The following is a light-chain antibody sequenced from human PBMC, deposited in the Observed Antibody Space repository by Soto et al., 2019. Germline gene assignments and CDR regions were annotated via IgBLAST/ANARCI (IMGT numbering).Light chain of an antibody. CDR3: SSFSSITREV. J-gene: IGLJ2*01. V-gene: IGLV2-14*01. CDR1: SGDVGGYSY. Sequence: QSALTQPASVSGSPGQSITISCPGTSGDVGGYSYVSWYQQHPGKTPKLMIYEVSNRPSGVSHRFSGSKSGNTASLTISGLQTEDEADYYCSSFSSITREVFGGGTKVTVL. CDR2: EVS.